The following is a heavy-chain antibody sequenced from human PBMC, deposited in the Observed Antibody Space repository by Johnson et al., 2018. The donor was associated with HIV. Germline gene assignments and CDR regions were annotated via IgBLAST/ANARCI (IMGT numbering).Heavy chain of an antibody. D-gene: IGHD7-27*01. CDR1: GFTVSSNY. CDR3: ARVGLTGAQTGDAFDI. V-gene: IGHV3-53*01. CDR2: IYSGGST. J-gene: IGHJ3*02. Sequence: VQLVESGGGLIQPGGSLRLSCAASGFTVSSNYMSWVRQAPGKGLEWVSVIYSGGSTYYADSVKGRFTISRDNSKNTLYLQMTSRRAEDTAVYYCARVGLTGAQTGDAFDIWGQGTMVTVSS.